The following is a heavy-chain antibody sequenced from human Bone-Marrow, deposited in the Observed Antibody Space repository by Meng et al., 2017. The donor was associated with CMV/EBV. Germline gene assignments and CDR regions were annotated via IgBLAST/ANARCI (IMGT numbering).Heavy chain of an antibody. CDR1: GFTFSSYW. D-gene: IGHD3-3*01. CDR2: INSDGSST. V-gene: IGHV3-74*01. Sequence: GESLKISCAASGFTFSSYWMHWVRRAPGKGLVWVSRINSDGSSTSYADSVKGRFTISRDNAKNTLYLQMNSLRAEDTAVYYCARVFGRDFWSGYYTDAFDIWGQGTMVTVSS. CDR3: ARVFGRDFWSGYYTDAFDI. J-gene: IGHJ3*02.